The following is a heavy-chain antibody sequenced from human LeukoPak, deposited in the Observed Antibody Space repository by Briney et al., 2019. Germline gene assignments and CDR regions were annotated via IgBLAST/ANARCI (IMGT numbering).Heavy chain of an antibody. Sequence: PSETLSLTCTVSGGSISSYYWSWIRQTPGKGLEWIASFSHSGSTYYNPSLKSRASMSVDTSKNTFSLKLRSVTAADTAVYYCAREYSVSSESDYWGQGTLVTVSS. CDR3: AREYSVSSESDY. J-gene: IGHJ4*02. CDR1: GGSISSYY. D-gene: IGHD6-6*01. CDR2: FSHSGST. V-gene: IGHV4-59*04.